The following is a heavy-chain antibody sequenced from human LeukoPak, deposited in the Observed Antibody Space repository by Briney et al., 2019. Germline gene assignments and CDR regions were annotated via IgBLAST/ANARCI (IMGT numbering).Heavy chain of an antibody. CDR2: INAGNGNT. J-gene: IGHJ4*02. V-gene: IGHV1-3*01. CDR1: GYTFTSYA. Sequence: ASVKVSCKASGYTFTSYAMHWVRQAPGQRLEWMGWINAGNGNTKYSQKFQDRVTITRDTSASTAYMELSSLRSEDTAVYYCARVEADCSSTSCAFDYWGQGTLVTVSS. CDR3: ARVEADCSSTSCAFDY. D-gene: IGHD2-2*01.